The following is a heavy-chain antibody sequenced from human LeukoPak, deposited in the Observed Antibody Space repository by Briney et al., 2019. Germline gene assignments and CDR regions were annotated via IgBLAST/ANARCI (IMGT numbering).Heavy chain of an antibody. D-gene: IGHD6-13*01. CDR2: IKQDGSEK. J-gene: IGHJ4*02. CDR1: GFTFSSYW. Sequence: GGSLRLSCAASGFTFSSYWMSWVRQAPGKGVEWVANIKQDGSEKYYVDSVKGRFTISRENAKNSLYLQMNRLRAEDTAVYYCARGSSWYYFDYWGQGTLVTVSS. CDR3: ARGSSWYYFDY. V-gene: IGHV3-7*04.